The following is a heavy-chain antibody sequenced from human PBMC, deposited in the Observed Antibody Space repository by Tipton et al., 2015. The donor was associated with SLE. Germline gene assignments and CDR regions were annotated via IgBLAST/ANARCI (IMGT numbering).Heavy chain of an antibody. J-gene: IGHJ4*02. Sequence: TLSLTCTVSGASVTSHYWSWFRQPPGKGLEWIGYNYYIGTTNYNPSLSSRVTISIDTSKTQFSLKLNPVTAADTAVYFCASSMTDRYFDYWGQGTLVTVSS. CDR2: NYYIGTT. V-gene: IGHV4-59*02. D-gene: IGHD2/OR15-2a*01. CDR3: ASSMTDRYFDY. CDR1: GASVTSHY.